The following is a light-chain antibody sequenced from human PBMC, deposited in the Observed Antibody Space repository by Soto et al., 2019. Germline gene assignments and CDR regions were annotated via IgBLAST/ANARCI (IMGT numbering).Light chain of an antibody. CDR3: SSWDSGPSAVV. CDR1: GSNIGRNY. Sequence: QSVLTQPPSMSAAPGQMVSISCSGSGSNIGRNYVSWYQQFPGTAPKLPIFDDAKRPTGIPDRFSASKSGTSATLEINGLQTGDEADYFCSSWDSGPSAVVFGGGTKVTVL. J-gene: IGLJ2*01. CDR2: DDA. V-gene: IGLV1-51*01.